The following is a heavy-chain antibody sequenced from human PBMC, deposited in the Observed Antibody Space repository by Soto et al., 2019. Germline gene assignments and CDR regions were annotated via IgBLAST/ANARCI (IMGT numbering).Heavy chain of an antibody. CDR3: ASVDTAMVIGDY. J-gene: IGHJ4*02. Sequence: EVQLVESGGGLVQPGGSLRLSCAASGFTFSDHYMDWVRQAPGKGLEWVGRTRNKANSYTTEYAASVKGRFTISRDDSKNSLYLQMNSLKTEDTAVYYCASVDTAMVIGDYWGQGTLVTVSS. D-gene: IGHD5-18*01. CDR2: TRNKANSYTT. CDR1: GFTFSDHY. V-gene: IGHV3-72*01.